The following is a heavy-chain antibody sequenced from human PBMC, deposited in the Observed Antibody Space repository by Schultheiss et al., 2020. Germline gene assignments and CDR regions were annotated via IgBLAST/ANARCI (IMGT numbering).Heavy chain of an antibody. CDR1: GGSISSSSYY. J-gene: IGHJ4*02. D-gene: IGHD2-2*01. CDR2: IYYSGST. CDR3: ARGGPVLPAAY. V-gene: IGHV4-39*01. Sequence: SQTLSLTCTVSGGSISSSSYYWGWIRQPPGKGLEWIGSIYYSGSTYYNPSLKSRVTISVDTSKNQFSLKLSSVTAADTAVYYCARGGPVLPAAYWGQGTLVTVSS.